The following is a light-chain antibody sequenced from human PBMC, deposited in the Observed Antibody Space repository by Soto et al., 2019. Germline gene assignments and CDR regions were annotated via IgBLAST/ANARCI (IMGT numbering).Light chain of an antibody. CDR3: QHYDSYSLWT. CDR2: DAS. CDR1: QNIGSS. V-gene: IGKV1-5*01. Sequence: DIQMTQSPSTLSASVGERVIITCRASQNIGSSLAWYQQRPGRAPKLLIYDASDLGSGVPSRFSGSGSGTEFTLPISCLQSDDFATYYCQHYDSYSLWTFGQGTRVEVK. J-gene: IGKJ1*01.